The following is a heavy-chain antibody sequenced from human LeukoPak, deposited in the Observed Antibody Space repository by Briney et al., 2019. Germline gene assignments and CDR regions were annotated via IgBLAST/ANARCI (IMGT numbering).Heavy chain of an antibody. V-gene: IGHV4-59*01. CDR1: GGSISSYY. D-gene: IGHD4-17*01. CDR3: ARVSLGTTGVDY. J-gene: IGHJ4*02. CDR2: IYYSGST. Sequence: RASETLSLTCTVSGGSISSYYWSWIRQPPGKGLEWIGYIYYSGSTNYNPSLKSRVTISVDTSKNQFSLKLSSVTAADTAVYYCARVSLGTTGVDYWGQGTLVTVSS.